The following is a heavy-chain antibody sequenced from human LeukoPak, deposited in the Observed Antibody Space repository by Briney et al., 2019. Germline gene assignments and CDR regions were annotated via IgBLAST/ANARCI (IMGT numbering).Heavy chain of an antibody. J-gene: IGHJ6*02. D-gene: IGHD3-10*01. CDR1: GYTFTSYY. CDR3: ARDRVLWFGELTDSNGMDV. Sequence: GASVKVSCKASGYTFTSYYMHWVRQAPGQGLEWMGIINPSGGSTSYAQKFQGRVTMTRDTSTSTVYMELSSLRSEDTAVYYCARDRVLWFGELTDSNGMDVWGQGTTVTVSS. CDR2: INPSGGST. V-gene: IGHV1-46*01.